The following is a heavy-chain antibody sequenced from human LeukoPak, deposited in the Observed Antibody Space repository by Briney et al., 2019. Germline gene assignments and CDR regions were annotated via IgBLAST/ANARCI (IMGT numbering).Heavy chain of an antibody. V-gene: IGHV3-23*01. D-gene: IGHD6-19*01. CDR3: TKGDGGWYPIDY. CDR1: GFTFTNYG. Sequence: PGGSLRLSCGASGFTFTNYGMSWVRQAPAKGLEWVSTINDNGLNTHYADSVKGRFTISRDDSKNTLHLQMNSLRADDTALYYCTKGDGGWYPIDYWGQGNVVIVSS. CDR2: INDNGLNT. J-gene: IGHJ4*02.